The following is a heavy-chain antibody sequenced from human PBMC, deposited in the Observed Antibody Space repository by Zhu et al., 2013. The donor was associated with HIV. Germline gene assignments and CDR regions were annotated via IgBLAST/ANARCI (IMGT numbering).Heavy chain of an antibody. Sequence: QLVQSGPEVKKPGSSVKVSCRASGGTFMKYTFSWVRQAPGQGPEWMGRIVPILGNVHFYAPKFQGRVTIDADESTTTAYLELSGLDSEDTAVYFCAASLNPDYCSHTSCLYYYGIEFWGPGTTVVVSS. CDR1: GGTFMKYT. J-gene: IGHJ6*02. D-gene: IGHD2-2*01. CDR2: IVPILGNV. V-gene: IGHV1-69*02. CDR3: AASLNPDYCSHTSCLYYYGIEF.